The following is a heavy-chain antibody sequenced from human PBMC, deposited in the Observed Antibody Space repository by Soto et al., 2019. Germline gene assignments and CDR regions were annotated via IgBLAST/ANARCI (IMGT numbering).Heavy chain of an antibody. Sequence: PGGSLRLSCAVSGFTVSTYYMSWVRQAPGKGLEWVSVIYSGGSTYYADSVRGRFTISRDSSKNTLHLQMNSLRAEDTAVYYCARHSNTRGNNYFYYGMDVWGQGTTVTVSS. J-gene: IGHJ6*02. D-gene: IGHD2-2*01. CDR1: GFTVSTYY. CDR2: IYSGGST. CDR3: ARHSNTRGNNYFYYGMDV. V-gene: IGHV3-53*01.